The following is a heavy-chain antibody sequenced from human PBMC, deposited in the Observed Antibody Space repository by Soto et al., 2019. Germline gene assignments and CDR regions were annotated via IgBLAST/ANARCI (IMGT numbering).Heavy chain of an antibody. V-gene: IGHV3-23*01. J-gene: IGHJ6*02. CDR2: IIDSGAST. CDR3: AKGRSYYYYYGVDV. CDR1: GFTFRSCA. Sequence: GGSLRLSCAASGFTFRSCAMGWVRQAPGKGLEWVSDIIDSGASTYYTDSVKGRFTISRDNSKSTLYLQMNSLRAEDTALYYCAKGRSYYYYYGVDVWGQGTTVTVSS.